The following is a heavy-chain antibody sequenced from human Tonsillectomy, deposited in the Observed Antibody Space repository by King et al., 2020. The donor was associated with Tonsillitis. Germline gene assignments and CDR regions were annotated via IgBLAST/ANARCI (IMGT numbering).Heavy chain of an antibody. V-gene: IGHV3-30*04. D-gene: IGHD5-12*01. CDR3: ARGSGQIVATIEDY. Sequence: VQLVESGGGVVQPGRSLRLSCAAYGFTFGNYALHWVRQAPGKGLEWVAGIYYDGRNKNYADSVQGRFSISRDNSKNTLYLQMNSLRGEDTAVYYCARGSGQIVATIEDYWGEGTLVTVSS. J-gene: IGHJ4*02. CDR1: GFTFGNYA. CDR2: IYYDGRNK.